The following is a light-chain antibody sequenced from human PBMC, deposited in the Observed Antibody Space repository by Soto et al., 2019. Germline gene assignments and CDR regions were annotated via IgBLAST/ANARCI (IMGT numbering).Light chain of an antibody. J-gene: IGLJ3*02. V-gene: IGLV1-47*02. CDR1: SSSIGSNY. Sequence: QSVLTQPPSASGTPGQRVTISCSGSSSSIGSNYVYWYQQLPGTAPKLLIYSDNQRPSGVPDRFSGSKSGTSASLAISGLRSEDEADYYCAAWDDSLSGRVFGGGTKVTFL. CDR3: AAWDDSLSGRV. CDR2: SDN.